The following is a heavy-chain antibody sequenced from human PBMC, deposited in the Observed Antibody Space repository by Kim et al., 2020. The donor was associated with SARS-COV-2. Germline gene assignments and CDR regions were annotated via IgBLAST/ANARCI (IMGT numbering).Heavy chain of an antibody. CDR1: GFTFSSYG. CDR3: AKDIDYYDSRSAFQH. V-gene: IGHV3-33*06. Sequence: GGSLRLSCAASGFTFSSYGMHWVRQAPGKGLEWVAVIWYDGSNKYYADSVKGRFTISRDNSKNTLYLQMNSLRAEDTAVYYCAKDIDYYDSRSAFQHWGQGTLVTVSS. D-gene: IGHD3-22*01. J-gene: IGHJ1*01. CDR2: IWYDGSNK.